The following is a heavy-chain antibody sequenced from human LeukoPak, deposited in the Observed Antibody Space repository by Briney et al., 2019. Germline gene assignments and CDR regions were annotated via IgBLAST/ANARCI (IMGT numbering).Heavy chain of an antibody. CDR2: IGSNSGFI. V-gene: IGHV3-21*01. CDR1: GFTFRNYS. CDR3: ARDPKKYSNGLDY. J-gene: IGHJ4*02. D-gene: IGHD4-11*01. Sequence: GGSLRLSCAASGFTFRNYSMNWVRQAPGKGLEWVSSIGSNSGFIYYTDSIKGRFSISRDNAKNSLYLQMNSLRAADTAVYYCARDPKKYSNGLDYWGQGTLVTVSS.